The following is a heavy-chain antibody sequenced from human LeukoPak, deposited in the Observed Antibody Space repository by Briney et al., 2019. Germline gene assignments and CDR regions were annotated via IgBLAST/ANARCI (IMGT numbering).Heavy chain of an antibody. J-gene: IGHJ4*02. Sequence: GESLKIFCKGSGYSFTTYWISWVRQMPGKGLEWMGRIDPSDSYTNYSPSFQGHVTISADKSISTAYLQWSSLKASDTAMYYCARHLNSGSYYDYWGQGTLVTVSS. CDR3: ARHLNSGSYYDY. D-gene: IGHD1-26*01. V-gene: IGHV5-10-1*01. CDR1: GYSFTTYW. CDR2: IDPSDSYT.